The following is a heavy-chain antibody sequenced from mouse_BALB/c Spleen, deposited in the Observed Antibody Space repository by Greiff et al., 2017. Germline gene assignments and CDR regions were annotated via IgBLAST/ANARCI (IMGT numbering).Heavy chain of an antibody. J-gene: IGHJ4*01. Sequence: EVMLVESGGDLVKPGGSLKLSCAASGFTFSSYGMSWVRQTPDKRLEWVATISSGGSYTYYPDSVKGRFTISRDNAKNTLYLQMSSLKSEDTAMYYCARRDFITTDMDYWGQGTSVTVSS. D-gene: IGHD1-2*01. V-gene: IGHV5-6*02. CDR2: ISSGGSYT. CDR1: GFTFSSYG. CDR3: ARRDFITTDMDY.